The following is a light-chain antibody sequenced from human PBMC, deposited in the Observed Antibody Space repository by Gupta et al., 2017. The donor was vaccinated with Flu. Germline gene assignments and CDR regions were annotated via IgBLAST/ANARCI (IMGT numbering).Light chain of an antibody. CDR3: LHSYSSAIT. CDR2: AAS. J-gene: IGKJ4*01. Sequence: DIQMTQSPSSLSASVSNGVTITCRASQSISTSLNWYQQKPGKAPKILIYAASGLQSGVPSRFSGSGSGTDFTLTISRLQPEDFATYYCLHSYSSAITFGRGTKVDIK. V-gene: IGKV1-39*01. CDR1: QSISTS.